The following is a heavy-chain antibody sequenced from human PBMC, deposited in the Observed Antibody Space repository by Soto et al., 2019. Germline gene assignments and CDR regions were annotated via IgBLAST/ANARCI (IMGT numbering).Heavy chain of an antibody. V-gene: IGHV1-18*01. CDR1: GYTFTNYG. Sequence: QVQLAQSGAEVKKPGASVKVSCRASGYTFTNYGLSWVRQAPGQGLEGMGWISPYNGYTDYAQKLQDRVTMTTDTPANADHLETKSLRYDDTAVYYCARGKDFRMTIPSKTPWFDPWGQGTLVTVSS. J-gene: IGHJ5*02. CDR3: ARGKDFRMTIPSKTPWFDP. CDR2: ISPYNGYT. D-gene: IGHD2-21*01.